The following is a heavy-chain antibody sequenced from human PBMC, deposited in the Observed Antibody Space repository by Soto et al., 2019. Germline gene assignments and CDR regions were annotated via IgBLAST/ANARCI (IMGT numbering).Heavy chain of an antibody. J-gene: IGHJ6*02. V-gene: IGHV5-51*01. CDR1: GYSFTSYW. D-gene: IGHD3-3*01. CDR2: IYPCDSNT. CDR3: ARHSYDFWSGHPNPRYYYGMDV. Sequence: LGESLKISCKGSGYSFTSYWISWVRQMPGKSLEWMGIIYPCDSNTRYSPSLQGQVTISVDKSISTAYLQWSSLKATDSAMYYCARHSYDFWSGHPNPRYYYGMDVWGQGTTVTVSS.